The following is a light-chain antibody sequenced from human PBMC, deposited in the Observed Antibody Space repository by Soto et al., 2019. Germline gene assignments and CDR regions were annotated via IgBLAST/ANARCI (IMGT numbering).Light chain of an antibody. J-gene: IGKJ1*01. V-gene: IGKV3-20*01. CDR2: GAS. Sequence: EIVLTQSPGTLSLSPGERATLSCRASQYLSSNYLAWYQQKPGQAPRLLIYGASSRATGIPDRFSGSGSGTDFTLTITRLEPEDSAVYYCQQYGGSPRTFGQGTKVEIK. CDR3: QQYGGSPRT. CDR1: QYLSSNY.